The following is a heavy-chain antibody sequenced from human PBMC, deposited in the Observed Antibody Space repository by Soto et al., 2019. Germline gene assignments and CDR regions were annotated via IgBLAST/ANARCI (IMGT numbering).Heavy chain of an antibody. CDR3: ARLRIVTRVGDNWFDP. D-gene: IGHD2-21*01. V-gene: IGHV5-10-1*01. Sequence: PGESLKIYCKGSGYSFTSYWISWVRQMPGKGLEWMGRIDPSDSYTNYSPSFQGHVTISADKSISTAYLQWSSLKASDTAMYYCARLRIVTRVGDNWFDPWGQGTLVTVSS. CDR2: IDPSDSYT. CDR1: GYSFTSYW. J-gene: IGHJ5*02.